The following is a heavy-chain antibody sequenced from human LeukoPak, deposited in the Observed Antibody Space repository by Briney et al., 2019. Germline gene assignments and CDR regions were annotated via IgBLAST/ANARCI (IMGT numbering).Heavy chain of an antibody. V-gene: IGHV1-8*03. J-gene: IGHJ4*02. Sequence: ASVKVSCKASGYTFTSYDINWVRQATGQGLEWMGWMNPNSGNTGYAQKFQGRVTITRNTSISTAYMELSSLRSEDMAVYYRARGGSAAAGTLVYWGQGTLVTVSS. CDR1: GYTFTSYD. CDR2: MNPNSGNT. D-gene: IGHD6-13*01. CDR3: ARGGSAAAGTLVY.